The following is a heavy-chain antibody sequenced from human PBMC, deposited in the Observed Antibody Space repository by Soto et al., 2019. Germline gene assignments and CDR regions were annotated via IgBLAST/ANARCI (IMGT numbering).Heavy chain of an antibody. CDR3: ARGSKIAAAATKYFDI. Sequence: QVQLQQWCAGLLTPSETLSLTCAVYGGSFSGYYWSWIRQPPGKGLEWMGEINHSGSTNYNPSLKSRVTISGDTSKNQCSLKLSSVTAADTAVYYCARGSKIAAAATKYFDIWGQGTMVTVSS. CDR1: GGSFSGYY. D-gene: IGHD6-13*01. CDR2: INHSGST. V-gene: IGHV4-34*01. J-gene: IGHJ3*02.